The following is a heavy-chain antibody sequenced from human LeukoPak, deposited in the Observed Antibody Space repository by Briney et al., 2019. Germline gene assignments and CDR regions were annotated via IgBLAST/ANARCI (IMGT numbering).Heavy chain of an antibody. J-gene: IGHJ4*02. CDR3: AKGGDDHSDYGLIGY. D-gene: IGHD4-17*01. CDR2: IWYDGSNK. V-gene: IGHV3-33*03. Sequence: GGSLRLSCAASGFTFSSYGMHWVRQAPGKGLGWVAVIWYDGSNKYYADSVKGRFTISRDNSKNTLYAQMNSLRAEDTAVYYCAKGGDDHSDYGLIGYWGQGTLVTVSS. CDR1: GFTFSSYG.